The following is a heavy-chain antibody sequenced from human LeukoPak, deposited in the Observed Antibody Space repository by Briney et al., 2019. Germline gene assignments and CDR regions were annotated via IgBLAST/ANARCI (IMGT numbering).Heavy chain of an antibody. CDR3: ARGTVEVKEHDMDV. CDR1: GGSISSGDHY. Sequence: PSETLSLTCTVSGGSISSGDHYWSWIRQPPGKGLEWIGYMYYSGSTHYNPSLKSRVSMSVDKSKKQFSLKLSFVTAADTAVYYCARGTVEVKEHDMDVWGQGTTVTVSS. CDR2: MYYSGST. J-gene: IGHJ6*02. D-gene: IGHD1-1*01. V-gene: IGHV4-30-4*01.